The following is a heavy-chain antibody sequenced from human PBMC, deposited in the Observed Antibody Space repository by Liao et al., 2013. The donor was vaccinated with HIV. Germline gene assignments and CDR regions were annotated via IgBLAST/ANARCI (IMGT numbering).Heavy chain of an antibody. J-gene: IGHJ5*02. Sequence: QVQLQESGPGLVKPSQTLTLTCNVSGASISSGSFYWAWIRQPAGRGLEWIGRIYNSGSTNYNPSLKSRVAMSVDTSKNQFSLKLSSVTAADTAVYYCARVDQYYDYWSGYENWFDPGAREPWSPSPQ. CDR1: GASISSGSFY. CDR2: IYNSGST. V-gene: IGHV4-61*02. D-gene: IGHD3-3*01. CDR3: ARVDQYYDYWSGYENWFDP.